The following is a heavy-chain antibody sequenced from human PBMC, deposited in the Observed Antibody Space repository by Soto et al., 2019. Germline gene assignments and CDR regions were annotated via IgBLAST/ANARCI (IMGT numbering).Heavy chain of an antibody. Sequence: GESLKISCKGSGYSFTSYWISWVRQMPGKGLEWMGRIDPSDSYTNYSPSFQGHVTIPADKSISTDYLQRSSLKDTDTSMYYCARPLSDYAPPSYSYGMDVWGQGTMVTVSS. CDR3: ARPLSDYAPPSYSYGMDV. CDR2: IDPSDSYT. CDR1: GYSFTSYW. D-gene: IGHD3-16*01. V-gene: IGHV5-10-1*01. J-gene: IGHJ6*02.